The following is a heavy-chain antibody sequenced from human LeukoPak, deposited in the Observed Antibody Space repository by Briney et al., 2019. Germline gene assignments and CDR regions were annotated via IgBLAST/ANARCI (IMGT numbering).Heavy chain of an antibody. D-gene: IGHD6-19*01. CDR3: VRGIARAANDH. V-gene: IGHV3-74*01. CDR1: GFTFSSYW. CDR2: INPDGSST. Sequence: GGSPRLSCAASGFTFSSYWMHWVRQAPGKGLVWVSRINPDGSSTTYADSVKGRFTMSRDNAANMLYLQMNSLRADDTAVYYCVRGIARAANDHCGQGNLFTVSS. J-gene: IGHJ4*02.